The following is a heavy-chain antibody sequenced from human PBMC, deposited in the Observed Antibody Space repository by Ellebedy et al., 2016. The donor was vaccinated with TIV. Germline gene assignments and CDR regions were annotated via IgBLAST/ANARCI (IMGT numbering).Heavy chain of an antibody. Sequence: SETLSLTCTVSGGSISSYYWSWIRQPPGKGLEWIGYMSSSGNTNYNPSLKSRITISIDTSKNQFSLNLSFVTAADTAVYYCAKHHFHYGGNTGHFDYWGQGIVVTVSS. V-gene: IGHV4-59*08. CDR3: AKHHFHYGGNTGHFDY. J-gene: IGHJ4*02. CDR2: MSSSGNT. CDR1: GGSISSYY. D-gene: IGHD4-23*01.